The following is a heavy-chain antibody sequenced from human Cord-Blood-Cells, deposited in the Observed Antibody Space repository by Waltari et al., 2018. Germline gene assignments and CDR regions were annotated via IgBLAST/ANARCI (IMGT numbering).Heavy chain of an antibody. CDR3: ARGPDSSGYYFDY. CDR1: GLTFSSSW. D-gene: IGHD3-22*01. Sequence: EVQLVESGGGLVQPGGSLRLSCAASGLTFSSSWMSWVRQAPGKGQGGVANIKQDGSEKYYVDSVKGRFTISRDNAKNSLYLQMNSLRAEDTAVYYCARGPDSSGYYFDYWGQGTLVTVSS. CDR2: IKQDGSEK. V-gene: IGHV3-7*01. J-gene: IGHJ4*02.